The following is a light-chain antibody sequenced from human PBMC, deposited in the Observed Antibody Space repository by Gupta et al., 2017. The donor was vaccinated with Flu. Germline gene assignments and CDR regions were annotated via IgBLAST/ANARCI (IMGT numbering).Light chain of an antibody. Sequence: PSILSATGEEGVPTASATRQISSSWLAWYQQKPGKAPRLLIYGASSRASGVPARFSGSGSGTEFTLTISRLEPDDFAVYYCQQYSGSPRTFGQGTKVEIK. CDR1: QISSSW. CDR3: QQYSGSPRT. V-gene: IGKV1-5*03. CDR2: GAS. J-gene: IGKJ1*01.